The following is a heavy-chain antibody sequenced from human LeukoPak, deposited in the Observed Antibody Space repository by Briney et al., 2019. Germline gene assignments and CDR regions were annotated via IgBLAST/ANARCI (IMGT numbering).Heavy chain of an antibody. CDR3: AKDFRIGYSAHFDY. CDR2: IYENGGTT. D-gene: IGHD2-21*01. J-gene: IGHJ4*02. V-gene: IGHV3-23*01. Sequence: GGSLRLSCVGSGFTFRSHAMSWVRQAPEKGLEFVSGIYENGGTTYYADSVKGRFPISRDNSKNTLYLQMDSLRGEDTAVYYRAKDFRIGYSAHFDYWGQGALVTVSS. CDR1: GFTFRSHA.